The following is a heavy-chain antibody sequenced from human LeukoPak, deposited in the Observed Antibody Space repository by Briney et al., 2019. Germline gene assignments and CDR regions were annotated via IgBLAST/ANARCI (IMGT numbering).Heavy chain of an antibody. CDR1: GFTFDNYA. CDR2: ISWNSANI. CDR3: TRGSGYSPLFDC. D-gene: IGHD3-22*01. Sequence: GGSLRLSCEASGFTFDNYAMHWVRQAPGKGLEWVSGISWNSANIAYGDSVKGRFTISRDNARNSLYLQMNSLRADDTALYYCTRGSGYSPLFDCWGQGTLVTVSS. V-gene: IGHV3-9*01. J-gene: IGHJ4*02.